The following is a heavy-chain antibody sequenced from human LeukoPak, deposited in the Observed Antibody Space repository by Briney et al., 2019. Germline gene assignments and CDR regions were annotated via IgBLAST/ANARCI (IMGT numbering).Heavy chain of an antibody. CDR3: ASGTNYYGSGTHSPPFDY. J-gene: IGHJ4*02. Sequence: GGSLRLSCAASGFTFSSYSMNWVRQAPGKGLEWVSSISSSSSYIYYADSVKGRFTISRDNAKNSLYLQMNSLRAEDTAVYYCASGTNYYGSGTHSPPFDYWGQGTLVTVSS. V-gene: IGHV3-21*01. CDR2: ISSSSSYI. CDR1: GFTFSSYS. D-gene: IGHD3-10*01.